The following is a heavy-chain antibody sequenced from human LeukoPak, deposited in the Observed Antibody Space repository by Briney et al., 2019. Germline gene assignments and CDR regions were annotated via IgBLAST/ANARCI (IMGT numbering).Heavy chain of an antibody. V-gene: IGHV3-21*01. D-gene: IGHD3-10*01. CDR3: ARGYGSGRLNVLFDY. CDR2: ISSSSSSI. J-gene: IGHJ4*02. CDR1: GFTFSSYS. Sequence: GGSLRLSCAASGFTFSSYSMNWVRQAPGEGLEWVSSISSSSSSINNADSVNGRFTISRDNTEKSLYLQMNSLRAEDTAVYYCARGYGSGRLNVLFDYWGQGTLVTVSS.